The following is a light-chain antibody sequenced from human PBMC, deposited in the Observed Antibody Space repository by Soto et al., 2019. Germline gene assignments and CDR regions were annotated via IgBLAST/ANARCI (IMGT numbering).Light chain of an antibody. CDR1: SSNIGKYN. CDR2: RND. V-gene: IGLV1-47*01. CDR3: AVWDDRLHGM. Sequence: QSVLTQPPSASGTPGQRVTISCLGSSSNIGKYNVYWYQQLPGTTPKLLIYRNDQRPSGVPDRFSASKSGTSASLAISGLRSEDEADYYCAVWDDRLHGMFGGGTKLTVL. J-gene: IGLJ3*02.